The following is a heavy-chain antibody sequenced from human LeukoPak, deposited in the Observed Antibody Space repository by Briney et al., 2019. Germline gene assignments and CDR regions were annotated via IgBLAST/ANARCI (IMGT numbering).Heavy chain of an antibody. V-gene: IGHV4-39*01. J-gene: IGHJ4*02. D-gene: IGHD2-2*01. CDR2: IYYSGST. CDR3: ARLPCGSTSCYGGFDY. Sequence: SGPGLVKPSETLSLTCNVSGGSISSSSYYWGWIRQPPGKGLEWIGSIYYSGSTYYNPSLKSRVTISVDTSKNQFSLKLSSVTAADTAVYYCARLPCGSTSCYGGFDYSRQGTLVTVSS. CDR1: GGSISSSSYY.